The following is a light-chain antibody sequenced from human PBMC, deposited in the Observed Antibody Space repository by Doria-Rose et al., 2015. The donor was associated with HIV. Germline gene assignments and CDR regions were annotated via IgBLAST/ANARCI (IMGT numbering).Light chain of an antibody. V-gene: IGLV3-1*01. CDR2: QDT. CDR1: KLGNKY. J-gene: IGLJ3*02. CDR3: QAWDSGAWV. Sequence: SYELMQPPSASVSPGQAATITCSGDKLGNKYVHWYQQKPGQSPVVVISQDTQRPSGIPERFSGSNSGDTATLTITETQAVDEADYYCQAWDSGAWVFGGGTKLTVL.